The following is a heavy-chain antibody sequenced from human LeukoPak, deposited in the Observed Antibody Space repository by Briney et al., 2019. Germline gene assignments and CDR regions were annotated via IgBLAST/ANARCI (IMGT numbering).Heavy chain of an antibody. CDR1: GFTFSIYA. CDR3: AKSQPAAISWFDP. V-gene: IGHV3-23*01. J-gene: IGHJ5*02. D-gene: IGHD2-2*02. Sequence: GGSLRLSCAASGFTFSIYAMNWVRQAPGKGLEWVSAISLSGGSTYYADSVKGRFTISRDNSKNTLYLQMNSLRVEDTAVYYCAKSQPAAISWFDPWGQGTLVTVSS. CDR2: ISLSGGST.